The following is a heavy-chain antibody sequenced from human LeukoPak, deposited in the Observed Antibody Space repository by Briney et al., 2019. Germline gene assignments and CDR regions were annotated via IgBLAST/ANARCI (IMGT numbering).Heavy chain of an antibody. CDR2: IYSGGST. CDR3: ARDPGYCSSTSCYSRGYFDY. J-gene: IGHJ4*02. V-gene: IGHV3-53*01. Sequence: GGSLRLSRAASGFTVSSNYMSWVRQAPGKGLEWVSVIYSGGSTYYADSVKGRFTISRDNSKNTLYLQMNSLRAEDTAVYYCARDPGYCSSTSCYSRGYFDYWGQGTLVTVSS. CDR1: GFTVSSNY. D-gene: IGHD2-2*01.